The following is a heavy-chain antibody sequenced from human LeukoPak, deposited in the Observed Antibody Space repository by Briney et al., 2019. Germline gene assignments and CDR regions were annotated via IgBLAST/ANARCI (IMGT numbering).Heavy chain of an antibody. Sequence: GRSLRLSCAASGFTFSSYWMSWVRQAPGKGLEWVANIKQDGGEKYYVDSVKGRFTISRDNAKNSLYLQMYSLRAEDTAVYYCAREGVLGAFDIWGQGTLVTVSS. J-gene: IGHJ3*02. V-gene: IGHV3-7*01. CDR2: IKQDGGEK. D-gene: IGHD6-13*01. CDR3: AREGVLGAFDI. CDR1: GFTFSSYW.